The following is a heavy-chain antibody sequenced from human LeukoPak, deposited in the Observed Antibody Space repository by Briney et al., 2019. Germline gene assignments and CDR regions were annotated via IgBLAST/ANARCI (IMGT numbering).Heavy chain of an antibody. CDR1: GYTFTSYY. CDR2: INPSGGST. CDR3: ARAWLEEWELPYYYYYGMDV. V-gene: IGHV1-46*01. Sequence: ASVKVSFKASGYTFTSYYMHWVRQAPGQGLEWMGIINPSGGSTSYAQKFQGRVTMTRDTSASTVYMELSSLRSEDTAVYYCARAWLEEWELPYYYYYGMDVWGQGTTVTVSS. J-gene: IGHJ6*02. D-gene: IGHD1-26*01.